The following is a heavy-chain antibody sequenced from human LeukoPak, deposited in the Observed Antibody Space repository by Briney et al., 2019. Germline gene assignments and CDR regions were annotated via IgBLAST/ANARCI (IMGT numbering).Heavy chain of an antibody. V-gene: IGHV3-21*01. CDR3: ARAVNGDYESPTSYMDV. Sequence: GGSLRLSCAASGFTLSSYSMNWVRQAPGKGLEWVSSISSSSSYIYYADSVKGRFTISRDNAKNSLYLQMNSLRAEDTAVYYCARAVNGDYESPTSYMDVWGKGTTVTISS. J-gene: IGHJ6*03. CDR1: GFTLSSYS. CDR2: ISSSSSYI. D-gene: IGHD4-17*01.